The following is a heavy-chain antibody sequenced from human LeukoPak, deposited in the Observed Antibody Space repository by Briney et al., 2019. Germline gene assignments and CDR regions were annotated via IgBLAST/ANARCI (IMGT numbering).Heavy chain of an antibody. Sequence: SVKVSCKASGGTFSSYAISLVRQAPGQGLEWMGRIIPIFGTANYAQKFQGRVTITTDESTSTAYMELSSLRSEDTAVYYCARDRDSGYDWDAFDIWGQGTMVTVSS. CDR1: GGTFSSYA. V-gene: IGHV1-69*05. CDR2: IIPIFGTA. CDR3: ARDRDSGYDWDAFDI. J-gene: IGHJ3*02. D-gene: IGHD5-12*01.